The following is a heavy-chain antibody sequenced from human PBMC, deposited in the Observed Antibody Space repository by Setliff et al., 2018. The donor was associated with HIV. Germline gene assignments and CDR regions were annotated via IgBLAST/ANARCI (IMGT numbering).Heavy chain of an antibody. D-gene: IGHD3-9*01. CDR3: ARGFEVESSGWFDP. Sequence: ASVKVSCKASGYSFTTYGVYWVRQAPGQGLEWMGWIGTQNGNTNYAQKFQGRVTMTTDTSTNTAYMELSSLTSDDTAVYYCARGFEVESSGWFDPWGQGTLVTVSS. V-gene: IGHV1-18*01. CDR1: GYSFTTYG. J-gene: IGHJ5*02. CDR2: IGTQNGNT.